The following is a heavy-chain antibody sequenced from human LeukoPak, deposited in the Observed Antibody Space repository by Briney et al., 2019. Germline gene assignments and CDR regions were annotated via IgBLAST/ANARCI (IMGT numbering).Heavy chain of an antibody. Sequence: GGSLRLSCAASGFTFKLYWMHWVRQAPGKGPVWVSRINDDGSTTTYADSVKGRFTISRDDAKNMLFLQMNSLRAEDTAVYYCVRGGPSTWSWGQGTLVTVSS. V-gene: IGHV3-74*01. J-gene: IGHJ5*02. CDR1: GFTFKLYW. D-gene: IGHD2-15*01. CDR2: INDDGSTT. CDR3: VRGGPSTWS.